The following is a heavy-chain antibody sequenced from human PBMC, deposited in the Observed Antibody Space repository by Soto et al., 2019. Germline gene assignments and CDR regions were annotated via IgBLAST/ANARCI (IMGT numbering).Heavy chain of an antibody. CDR1: VGTFSSYA. J-gene: IGHJ4*02. CDR2: IIPIFGTA. CDR3: ARDRRLSGYSYGFDY. V-gene: IGHV1-69*12. Sequence: QVQLVQSGAEVKKPGSSVKVSCKASVGTFSSYAISWVRQAPGQGLEWMGGIIPIFGTANYAQKFQGRVTITADESTSTAYMELRSLRSEDTAVYYCARDRRLSGYSYGFDYWGQGTLVTVSS. D-gene: IGHD5-18*01.